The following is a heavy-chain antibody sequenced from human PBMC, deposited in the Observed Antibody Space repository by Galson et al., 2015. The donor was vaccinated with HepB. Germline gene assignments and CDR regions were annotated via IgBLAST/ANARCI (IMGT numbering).Heavy chain of an antibody. Sequence: SLRLSCAASGFTFSSYSMNWVRQAPGKGLEWVSYISSSSSTIYYADSVKGRFTISRDNAKNSLYLQMNSLRAEDTAVYYCARDVYSSSRDAYYYYYGMDVWGQGTTVTVSS. CDR3: ARDVYSSSRDAYYYYYGMDV. J-gene: IGHJ6*02. CDR1: GFTFSSYS. CDR2: ISSSSSTI. V-gene: IGHV3-48*01. D-gene: IGHD6-6*01.